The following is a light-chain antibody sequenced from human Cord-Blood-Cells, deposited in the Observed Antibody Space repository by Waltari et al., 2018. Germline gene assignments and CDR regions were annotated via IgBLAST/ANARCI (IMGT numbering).Light chain of an antibody. Sequence: DIVMTQSPDSLAVSLVERATINCQSSQSVLYSSNNKNYLAWYQQKPGQPPKLLIYWASTRESGVPDRFSGSGSWTDFTLTISSLQAEDVAVYYCQQYYSTPLTFGGGTKVEIK. J-gene: IGKJ4*01. V-gene: IGKV4-1*01. CDR3: QQYYSTPLT. CDR2: WAS. CDR1: QSVLYSSNNKNY.